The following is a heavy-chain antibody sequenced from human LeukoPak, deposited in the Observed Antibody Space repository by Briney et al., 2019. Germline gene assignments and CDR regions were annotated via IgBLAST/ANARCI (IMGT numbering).Heavy chain of an antibody. CDR2: FSGSGGST. Sequence: GGSLRLSCAASGFTFSSYAMSWVRQAPGQGLEWVSTFSGSGGSTHYADSVKGRFTISRDNSKNTLYLQMNSLKTEDTAVYYCTTGQLDLLDYWGQGTLVTVSS. CDR3: TTGQLDLLDY. J-gene: IGHJ4*02. CDR1: GFTFSSYA. D-gene: IGHD6-6*01. V-gene: IGHV3-23*01.